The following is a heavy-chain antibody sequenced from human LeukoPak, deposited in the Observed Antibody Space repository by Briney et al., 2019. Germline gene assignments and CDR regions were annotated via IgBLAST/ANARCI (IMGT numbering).Heavy chain of an antibody. CDR2: ISAYNGNT. D-gene: IGHD3-22*01. CDR3: ARDVYYYDSSPNYYGMDV. CDR1: GYTFTSYG. Sequence: ASVKVSCKASGYTFTSYGISWVRQAPGQGVGWMGWISAYNGNTNYAQKLQGRVTMTTDTFTSTAYMELRSLRSDDTAVYYCARDVYYYDSSPNYYGMDVWGQGTTVTVSS. J-gene: IGHJ6*02. V-gene: IGHV1-18*01.